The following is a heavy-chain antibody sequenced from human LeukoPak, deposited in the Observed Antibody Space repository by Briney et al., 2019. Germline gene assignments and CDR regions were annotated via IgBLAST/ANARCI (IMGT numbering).Heavy chain of an antibody. CDR1: GGTFISYA. CDR3: ASPREYCSSTSCPTLFDY. Sequence: ASVKVSCKASGGTFISYAISWVRQAPGQGLEWMGGIIPIFGTANYAQKFQGRVTITTDESTSTAYMELSSLRSEDTAVYYCASPREYCSSTSCPTLFDYWGQGTLVTVSS. J-gene: IGHJ4*02. V-gene: IGHV1-69*05. CDR2: IIPIFGTA. D-gene: IGHD2-2*01.